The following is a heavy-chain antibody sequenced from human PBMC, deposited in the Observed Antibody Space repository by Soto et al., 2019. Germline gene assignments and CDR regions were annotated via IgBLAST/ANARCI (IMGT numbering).Heavy chain of an antibody. D-gene: IGHD6-19*01. Sequence: ASVKVSCKASGYTFTSYGISWVRQAPGQGLEWMGWISAYNGNTNYAQKLQGRVTMTTDTSTSTAYMELRSLRSDDTAVYYCARDQEWGSGWYGTNYYYYGMDVWGQGTTVTVSS. J-gene: IGHJ6*02. CDR1: GYTFTSYG. V-gene: IGHV1-18*01. CDR3: ARDQEWGSGWYGTNYYYYGMDV. CDR2: ISAYNGNT.